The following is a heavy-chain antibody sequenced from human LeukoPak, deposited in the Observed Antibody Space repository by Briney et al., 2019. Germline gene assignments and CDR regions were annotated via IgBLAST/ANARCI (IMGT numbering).Heavy chain of an antibody. CDR2: INHSGST. CDR3: ARSALYGSGSYLRY. J-gene: IGHJ4*02. V-gene: IGHV4-34*01. D-gene: IGHD3-10*01. Sequence: GSLRLSCAASGFTFSDYYMSWIRQPPGKGLEWIGEINHSGSTNYNPSLKSRVTISVDTSKNQFSLKLSSVTAADTAVYYCARSALYGSGSYLRYWGQGTLVTVPS. CDR1: GFTFSDYY.